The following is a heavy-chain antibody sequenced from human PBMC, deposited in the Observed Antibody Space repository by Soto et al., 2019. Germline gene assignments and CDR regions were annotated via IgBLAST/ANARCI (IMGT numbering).Heavy chain of an antibody. V-gene: IGHV3-7*04. D-gene: IGHD3-22*01. CDR3: AWGDYHDITGPFSDAFDI. J-gene: IGHJ3*02. CDR1: GFTFNNYW. Sequence: PGGSLRLSCAASGFTFNNYWMSWVRQAPGKGLEWVANIKQDGRAAWYVDSVKGRFTISRDNGRKSLYLQMNSLRLEDTAMYYCAWGDYHDITGPFSDAFDIWGRGTMVTVSS. CDR2: IKQDGRAA.